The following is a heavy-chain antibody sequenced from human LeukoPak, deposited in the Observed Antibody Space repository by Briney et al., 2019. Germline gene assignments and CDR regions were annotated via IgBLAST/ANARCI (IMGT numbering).Heavy chain of an antibody. CDR2: IHYSGST. J-gene: IGHJ6*03. V-gene: IGHV4-59*01. CDR1: GGSITNYY. Sequence: SETLSLTCTVSGGSITNYYWTWIRQPPGKGLEWIGYIHYSGSTNYNPSLKSRVTISVDTSKNQFSLKLSSVTAADTAVYYCARASITYYYYYYMGVWGKGTTITVSS. D-gene: IGHD1-14*01. CDR3: ARASITYYYYYYMGV.